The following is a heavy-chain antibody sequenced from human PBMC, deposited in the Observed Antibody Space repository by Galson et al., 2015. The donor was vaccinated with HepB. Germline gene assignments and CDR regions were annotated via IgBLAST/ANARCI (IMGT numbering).Heavy chain of an antibody. D-gene: IGHD4-23*01. CDR2: IYPGDSDT. Sequence: QSGAEVKKPGESLKISCKGSGYSFTSYWIGWVRQMPGKGLEWMGIIYPGDSDTRYSPSFQGQVTISADKSISTAYLQWSSLKASDTAMYYCARPRRKDYGGNSRGFGAFDIWGQGTMVTVSS. CDR1: GYSFTSYW. J-gene: IGHJ3*02. CDR3: ARPRRKDYGGNSRGFGAFDI. V-gene: IGHV5-51*01.